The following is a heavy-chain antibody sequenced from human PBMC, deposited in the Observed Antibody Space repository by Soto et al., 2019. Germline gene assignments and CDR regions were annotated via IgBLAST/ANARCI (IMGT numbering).Heavy chain of an antibody. CDR3: ITDYFSGGAKFAT. D-gene: IGHD2-15*01. Sequence: EVQLVESGGGLVKSGGSLRLSCAASGFTFSNAWMNWVRQAPGKGLEWVGRIKSKTDGGTTEYAAPVKGRFIISSDDSKNTLYLQMNSLQAEDTGIYHCITDYFSGGAKFATWGQGTLVNVPS. CDR1: GFTFSNAW. CDR2: IKSKTDGGTT. V-gene: IGHV3-15*07. J-gene: IGHJ5*02.